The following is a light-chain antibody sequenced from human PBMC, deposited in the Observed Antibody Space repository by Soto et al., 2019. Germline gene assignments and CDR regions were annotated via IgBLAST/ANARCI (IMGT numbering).Light chain of an antibody. CDR1: SSDVGSFSH. V-gene: IGLV2-14*01. CDR3: SSYTTSSSYV. J-gene: IGLJ1*01. Sequence: QSVLTQPASVSGSPGQSIAISCTGTSSDVGSFSHVSWYQQHPGKAPKLLIYEVTKRPSGVSHRFSGSKSGNTASLTISGLQAEDEADYYCSSYTTSSSYVFGTGTKVTVL. CDR2: EVT.